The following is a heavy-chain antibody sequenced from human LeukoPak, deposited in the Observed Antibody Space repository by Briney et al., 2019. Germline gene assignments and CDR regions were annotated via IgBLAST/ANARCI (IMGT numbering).Heavy chain of an antibody. Sequence: TSETLSLTCTFSGGAISSYYWSWIRQPPGKGLEWIGSIYHSGSTYYNPSLKSRVTISVDTSKNQFSLKLSSVTAADTAVYYCARDPNWFDPWGQGTLVTVSS. CDR3: ARDPNWFDP. V-gene: IGHV4-38-2*02. J-gene: IGHJ5*02. CDR2: IYHSGST. CDR1: GGAISSYY.